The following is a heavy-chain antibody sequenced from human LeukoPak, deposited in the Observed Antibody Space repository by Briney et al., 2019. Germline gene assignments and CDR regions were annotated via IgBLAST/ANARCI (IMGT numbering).Heavy chain of an antibody. V-gene: IGHV1-69*13. CDR1: GGTFSSYA. D-gene: IGHD3-22*01. CDR2: IIPIFGTA. Sequence: SVKVSFKASGGTFSSYAISWVRQAPGQGLEWMGGIIPIFGTANYAQKFQGRVTITADESTSTAYMELSSLRSEDTAVYYCARGRGLYHYDTEDYWGQGTLVTVSS. CDR3: ARGRGLYHYDTEDY. J-gene: IGHJ4*02.